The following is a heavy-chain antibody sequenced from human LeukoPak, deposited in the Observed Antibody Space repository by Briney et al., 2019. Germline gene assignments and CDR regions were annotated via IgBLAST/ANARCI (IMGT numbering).Heavy chain of an antibody. CDR2: IYSGGST. J-gene: IGHJ4*02. Sequence: GGSLRLPCAASGFTVSSNYMSWVRQAPGKGLEWGSVIYSGGSTYYADSVKGRFTISRDNSKNTLYLQMNSLKAEDTAVYYCARDPDGYRQGHHFDYWGQGTLVTVSS. D-gene: IGHD5-18*01. CDR1: GFTVSSNY. V-gene: IGHV3-66*01. CDR3: ARDPDGYRQGHHFDY.